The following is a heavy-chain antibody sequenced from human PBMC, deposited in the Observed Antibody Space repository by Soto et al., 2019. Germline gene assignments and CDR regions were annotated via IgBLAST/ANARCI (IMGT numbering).Heavy chain of an antibody. Sequence: TSETLSLTCTVAGGTINSYYWSWIRQPPGKGLEWIGYSGSTNYNPSLKSRLTISVDASKNQFSLKLSSVTAADTAVYYCVRDLRQTSRSGVAYNWFDPWGEGTLVTVSS. V-gene: IGHV4-59*01. CDR3: VRDLRQTSRSGVAYNWFDP. D-gene: IGHD6-25*01. CDR2: SGST. J-gene: IGHJ5*02. CDR1: GGTINSYY.